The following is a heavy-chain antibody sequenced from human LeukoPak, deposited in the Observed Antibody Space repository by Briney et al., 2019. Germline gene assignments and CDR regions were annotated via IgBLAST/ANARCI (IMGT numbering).Heavy chain of an antibody. J-gene: IGHJ5*02. Sequence: SETLSLTCTVSGGSISSYYWSWIRQPAGKGLEWIGRIYTSGSTNYNPSLKSRVTMSVDTSKNQFSLKLSSVTAADTAVYYCARRRQWLVDNWFDPWGQGTLVTVSS. CDR3: ARRRQWLVDNWFDP. CDR1: GGSISSYY. CDR2: IYTSGST. V-gene: IGHV4-4*07. D-gene: IGHD6-19*01.